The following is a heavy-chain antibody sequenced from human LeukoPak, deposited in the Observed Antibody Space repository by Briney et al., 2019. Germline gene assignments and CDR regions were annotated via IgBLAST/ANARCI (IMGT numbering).Heavy chain of an antibody. J-gene: IGHJ4*02. V-gene: IGHV3-74*01. D-gene: IGHD6-6*01. Sequence: SVGSLRLSCAASGFTFSSYWMHWVRQAPGKGLVWVSRINSDGSSTSYADSVRGRFSISRDNAKNTLYLQMNSLRAEDTAVYYCARGLSGYASSLGYWGQGTLVTVSA. CDR2: INSDGSST. CDR1: GFTFSSYW. CDR3: ARGLSGYASSLGY.